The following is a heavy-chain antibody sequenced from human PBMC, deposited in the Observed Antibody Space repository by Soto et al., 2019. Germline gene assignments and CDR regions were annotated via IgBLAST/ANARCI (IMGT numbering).Heavy chain of an antibody. CDR1: GGSISTVDYW. CDR3: ARGPSGDKVDS. D-gene: IGHD7-27*01. CDR2: IYDGGRT. J-gene: IGHJ4*02. Sequence: QVQLQESGPGLVKPSQTLSLTCTVSGGSISTVDYWWSWIRQSPDMGLEWIGHIYDGGRTYNNPAFESRVTMSVDTSKSQLSLPLSSVSAADTAVYYCARGPSGDKVDSWGQGTLVTVSS. V-gene: IGHV4-30-4*01.